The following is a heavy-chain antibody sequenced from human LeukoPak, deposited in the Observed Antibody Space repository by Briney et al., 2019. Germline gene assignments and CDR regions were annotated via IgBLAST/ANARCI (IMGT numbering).Heavy chain of an antibody. D-gene: IGHD3-22*01. V-gene: IGHV4-59*01. CDR3: ARLNYDSSGYYSRYYYHYGMDV. J-gene: IGHJ6*02. CDR1: GGSISSYY. Sequence: SETLSLTCTVSGGSISSYYWSWIRQPPGKGLEWIGYIYYSGSTNYNPSLKSRVTISVDTSKNQFSLKLSSVTAADTAVYYCARLNYDSSGYYSRYYYHYGMDVWGQGTTVTVSS. CDR2: IYYSGST.